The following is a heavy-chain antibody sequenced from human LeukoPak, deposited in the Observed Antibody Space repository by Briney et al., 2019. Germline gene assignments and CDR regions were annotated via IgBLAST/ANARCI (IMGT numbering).Heavy chain of an antibody. J-gene: IGHJ4*02. CDR3: ARLRPTGTTVYFDY. V-gene: IGHV4-39*01. D-gene: IGHD1-1*01. Sequence: SEALSLTCTVSGGSISSSSYYWGWIRQPPGKGLEWIGSIYYSGSTYYNPSLKSRVTISVDTSKNQFSLKLSSVTAADTAVYYCARLRPTGTTVYFDYWGQGTLVTVSS. CDR2: IYYSGST. CDR1: GGSISSSSYY.